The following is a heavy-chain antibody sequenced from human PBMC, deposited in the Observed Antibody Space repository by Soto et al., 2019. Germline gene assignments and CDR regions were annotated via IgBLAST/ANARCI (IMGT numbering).Heavy chain of an antibody. CDR3: AIGDTGATGIDN. D-gene: IGHD2-21*01. Sequence: PSETLSLTCTVSGRSISSYYWSWIRQPPGKGLEWIGYIYYSGGTNYNPSLKSRVTISVDTSKNQFSLKLSSVTAADTAVYYCAIGDTGATGIDNWCQGTLLTISS. J-gene: IGHJ4*02. V-gene: IGHV4-59*08. CDR2: IYYSGGT. CDR1: GRSISSYY.